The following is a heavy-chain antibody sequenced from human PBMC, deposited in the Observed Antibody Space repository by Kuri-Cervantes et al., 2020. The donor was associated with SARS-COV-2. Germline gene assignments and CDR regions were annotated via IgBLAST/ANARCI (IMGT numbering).Heavy chain of an antibody. CDR1: GYTFTSYD. J-gene: IGHJ4*02. D-gene: IGHD5-18*01. CDR3: GRGTRFSGYSYGYEFVY. V-gene: IGHV1-8*01. Sequence: ASVKVSCKASGYTFTSYDINWVRQATGQGLEWMGWMNPNSGNTGYAQKFQGRVTMTRNTSISTAYMELSSLRSKDTAVYYCGRGTRFSGYSYGYEFVYWGQGTLVTVSS. CDR2: MNPNSGNT.